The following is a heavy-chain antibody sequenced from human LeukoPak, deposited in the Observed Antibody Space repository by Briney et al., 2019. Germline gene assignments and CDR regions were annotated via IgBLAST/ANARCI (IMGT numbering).Heavy chain of an antibody. D-gene: IGHD3-22*01. V-gene: IGHV3-30*18. CDR2: ISYDGSNK. CDR3: AKDRGDSSGYYRH. CDR1: GFTFSSYG. J-gene: IGHJ4*02. Sequence: GRSLRLSCAASGFTFSSYGMHWVRQAPGKGLEWVAVISYDGSNKYYADSVKGRFTISRDNSKNTLYLQMNSLRAEDTAVYYCAKDRGDSSGYYRHWGQGTLVTVSS.